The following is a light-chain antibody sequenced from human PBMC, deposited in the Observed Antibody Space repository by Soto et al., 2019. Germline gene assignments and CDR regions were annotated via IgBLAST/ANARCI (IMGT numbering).Light chain of an antibody. V-gene: IGLV1-40*01. Sequence: QSVLTQPPSVSGAPGQRVTISCTGSSSNVGAGYPVHWYQQLPGTAPKLLVAGNRPSGVPDRFSVSKSGASASLAITGLQAEDEADYYCQSYDSSLRRRWVFGGGTKVTVL. J-gene: IGLJ3*02. CDR1: SSNVGAGYP. CDR3: QSYDSSLRRRWV. CDR2: G.